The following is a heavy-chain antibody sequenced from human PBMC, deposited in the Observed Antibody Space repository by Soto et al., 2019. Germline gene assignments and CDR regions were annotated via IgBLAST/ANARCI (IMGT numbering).Heavy chain of an antibody. J-gene: IGHJ4*02. V-gene: IGHV4-59*08. D-gene: IGHD4-17*01. CDR3: ARHETLHGAYDY. Sequence: QVQLQESGPGLVKPSETLSLTCTVSGGSISSYYWSWIRQPPGKGLEWIGYIYYNVNTNYNPSLKTRVTISVDTAKNQFPLKLSSVTAADTAVYYCARHETLHGAYDYWGQGTLVTVSS. CDR2: IYYNVNT. CDR1: GGSISSYY.